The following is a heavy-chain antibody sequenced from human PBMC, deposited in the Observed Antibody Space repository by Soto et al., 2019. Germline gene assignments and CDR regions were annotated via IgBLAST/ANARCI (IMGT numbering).Heavy chain of an antibody. Sequence: QVQLVESGGGVVQPGRSLRLSGAASGFTFSSYGMHWVRQAPGKGLEWVAVIWYDGSNKYYADSVKGRFTISRDNSKNTLYLQMNSLRAEDTAVYYCARETLLRYFDWFTGYFDLWGRGTLVTVSS. J-gene: IGHJ2*01. CDR3: ARETLLRYFDWFTGYFDL. D-gene: IGHD3-9*01. V-gene: IGHV3-33*01. CDR2: IWYDGSNK. CDR1: GFTFSSYG.